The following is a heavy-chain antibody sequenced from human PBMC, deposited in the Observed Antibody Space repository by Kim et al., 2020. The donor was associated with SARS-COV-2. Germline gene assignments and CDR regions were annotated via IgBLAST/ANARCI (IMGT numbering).Heavy chain of an antibody. CDR2: ISYDGSNK. CDR1: GFTFSSYA. Sequence: GGSLRLSCAASGFTFSSYAMHWVRQAPGKGLEWVAVISYDGSNKYYADSVKGRFTISRDNSKNTLYLQMNSLRAEDTAVYYCAREGSGYSYGYPYYYYYYGMDVWGQGTTVTVSS. CDR3: AREGSGYSYGYPYYYYYYGMDV. J-gene: IGHJ6*02. D-gene: IGHD5-18*01. V-gene: IGHV3-30*04.